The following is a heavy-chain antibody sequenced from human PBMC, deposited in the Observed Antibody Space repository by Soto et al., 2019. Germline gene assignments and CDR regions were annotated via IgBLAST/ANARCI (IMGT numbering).Heavy chain of an antibody. Sequence: QVQLVQSGAEVKKPGASVKVSCKASGYTFTGYYMHWVRQAPGQGLEWMGWINPNSGGTNYAQKFQGWVTMTRDTSISTADMELSRLRSDDTAVYYCARSSPFYSNYQHPYAFDIWGQGTMVTVSS. J-gene: IGHJ3*02. CDR3: ARSSPFYSNYQHPYAFDI. V-gene: IGHV1-2*04. CDR1: GYTFTGYY. D-gene: IGHD4-4*01. CDR2: INPNSGGT.